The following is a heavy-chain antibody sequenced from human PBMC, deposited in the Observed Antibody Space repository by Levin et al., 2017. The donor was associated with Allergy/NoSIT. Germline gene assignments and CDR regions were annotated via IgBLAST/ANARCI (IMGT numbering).Heavy chain of an antibody. CDR1: GGSVSSGTYY. Sequence: SQTLSLTCSVSGGSVSSGTYYWSWIRRPPGKGLEWIGYINYRGVTKYNPSLKSRVTISVDTSKNEFSLKVTSVTAADTAVYYCARNRIIVAGGNDYYYGMDVWGQGTTVTVSS. CDR3: ARNRIIVAGGNDYYYGMDV. J-gene: IGHJ6*02. CDR2: INYRGVT. V-gene: IGHV4-61*01. D-gene: IGHD5-12*01.